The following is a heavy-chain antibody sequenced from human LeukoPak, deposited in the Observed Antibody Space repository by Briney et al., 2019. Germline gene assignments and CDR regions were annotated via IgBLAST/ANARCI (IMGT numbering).Heavy chain of an antibody. Sequence: GGSLRLSRAASGFTFSSYAMSWVRQAPGKGLEWVSAISGSGGGTYYADSVKGRFTISRDNSKNTLYLQMNSLRAEDTAVYYCAKRPRVLRSGWYYFDYWGQGTLVTVSS. J-gene: IGHJ4*02. CDR1: GFTFSSYA. D-gene: IGHD6-19*01. CDR3: AKRPRVLRSGWYYFDY. CDR2: ISGSGGGT. V-gene: IGHV3-23*01.